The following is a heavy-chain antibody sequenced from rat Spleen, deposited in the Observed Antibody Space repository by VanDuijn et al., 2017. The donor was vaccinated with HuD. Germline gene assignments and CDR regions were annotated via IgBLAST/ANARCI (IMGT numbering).Heavy chain of an antibody. CDR2: ISYDGSST. D-gene: IGHD1-11*01. V-gene: IGHV5-7*01. CDR3: ARRHYGYTDYFDY. Sequence: EVQLVESGGGLVQPGRSLKLSCAASGFTFSDYNMAWVRQAPKKGPEWVATISYDGSSTYYRDSVKGRFTISRDNAKSTLYLRMDSLRSADTATYYCARRHYGYTDYFDYWGQGVMVPVSS. J-gene: IGHJ2*01. CDR1: GFTFSDYN.